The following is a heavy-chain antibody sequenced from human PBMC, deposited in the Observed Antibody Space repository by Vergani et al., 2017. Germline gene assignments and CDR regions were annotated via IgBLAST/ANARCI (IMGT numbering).Heavy chain of an antibody. CDR2: ISWNSNSI. J-gene: IGHJ5*02. V-gene: IGHV3-9*01. CDR1: GFTLDGYA. CDR3: AKDLGTSSGGGWFDP. D-gene: IGHD6-6*01. Sequence: EVQLEESGGGLVLPGGSLRLSCVASGFTLDGYAMHWVRQAPGKGLEWVSGISWNSNSIGYADSVKGRFTISRDNAKNSLYLQMNSLRAEDTALYYCAKDLGTSSGGGWFDPWGQGTLVTVSS.